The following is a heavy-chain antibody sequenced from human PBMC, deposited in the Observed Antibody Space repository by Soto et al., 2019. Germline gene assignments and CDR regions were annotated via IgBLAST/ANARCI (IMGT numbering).Heavy chain of an antibody. CDR1: GYTFTSYG. J-gene: IGHJ6*02. D-gene: IGHD2-2*02. Sequence: QVQLVQSGAEVKKPGASVKVSCKASGYTFTSYGIIWVRQAPGQGLEWMGWISAYNGNTNYAQKLQGRVTMTTDTSTSTAYMELRSLRSDDTAVYYCARDRYCSSTSCYSYYYYGMDVWGQGTTVTVSS. CDR2: ISAYNGNT. CDR3: ARDRYCSSTSCYSYYYYGMDV. V-gene: IGHV1-18*04.